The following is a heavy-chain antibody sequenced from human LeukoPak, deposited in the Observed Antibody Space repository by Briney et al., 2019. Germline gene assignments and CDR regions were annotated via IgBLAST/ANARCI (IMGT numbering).Heavy chain of an antibody. CDR2: IYYSGST. D-gene: IGHD5-18*01. V-gene: IGHV4-59*01. CDR1: SGSISSYY. J-gene: IGHJ4*02. Sequence: PSETLSLTCTVSSGSISSYYWSWIRQPPGKGLEWIGYIYYSGSTNYNPSLKSRVTISVDTSKNQFSLELSSVTAADTAVYYCARDRGYSYGSLQAFDYWGQGTLVTVS. CDR3: ARDRGYSYGSLQAFDY.